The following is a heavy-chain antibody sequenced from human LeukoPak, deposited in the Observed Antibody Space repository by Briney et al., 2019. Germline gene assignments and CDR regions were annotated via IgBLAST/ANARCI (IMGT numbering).Heavy chain of an antibody. Sequence: ASVKVSCKTSGYTFSNFGIIWVRQAPGQGLEWMGWISAYNGNSKYAQKFQARITLTTDTSTSTAYMELRSLRSDDTAVYYCATAMDLMVRGNNWFDPWGQGTLVTVSS. J-gene: IGHJ5*02. V-gene: IGHV1-18*01. CDR3: ATAMDLMVRGNNWFDP. CDR2: ISAYNGNS. CDR1: GYTFSNFG. D-gene: IGHD3-10*01.